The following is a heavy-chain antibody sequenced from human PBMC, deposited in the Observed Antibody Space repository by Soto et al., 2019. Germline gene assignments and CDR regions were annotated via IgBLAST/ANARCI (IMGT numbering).Heavy chain of an antibody. CDR3: ARYRREAVAGYTPDN. CDR2: VYNSGST. Sequence: SETLSLTCTVPVGSISSNYWTWIRQPPGKGLEWIGYVYNSGSTNYNPSLKSRVTISEDTSKSQFSLKVNSMTAADTAVYYCARYRREAVAGYTPDNWGQGILVTVSS. J-gene: IGHJ4*02. V-gene: IGHV4-59*01. CDR1: VGSISSNY. D-gene: IGHD6-13*01.